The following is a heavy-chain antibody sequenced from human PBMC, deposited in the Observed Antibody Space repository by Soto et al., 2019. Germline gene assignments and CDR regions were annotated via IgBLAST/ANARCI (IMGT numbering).Heavy chain of an antibody. CDR1: GFTVSSNY. D-gene: IGHD5-18*01. CDR2: IYGGGST. CDR3: ARDLPRRERIRLGMDV. J-gene: IGHJ6*02. Sequence: EVQLVESGGGLVQPGGSLRLSCVASGFTVSSNYMSWVRQAPGKGLEWVSVIYGGGSTYYADSVKGRFTISRDNSKNTVHLQMNSLKAEDTAVDYCARDLPRRERIRLGMDVWGQGTTVTVSS. V-gene: IGHV3-66*01.